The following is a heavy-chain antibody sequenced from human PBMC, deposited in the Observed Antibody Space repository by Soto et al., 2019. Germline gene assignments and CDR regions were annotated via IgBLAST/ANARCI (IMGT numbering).Heavy chain of an antibody. CDR2: IYYSGST. V-gene: IGHV4-31*03. Sequence: TLETLPLTCTFSGVSITSGGYFLTWIRQHPVKGLEWMGHIYYSGSTSYNPSLKSRVTISIDTSKNQFSLKLTSVTAADTAVYYCARDGDYFGSGSPPLLSRWGQGTLVTVSS. CDR1: GVSITSGGYF. CDR3: ARDGDYFGSGSPPLLSR. J-gene: IGHJ4*02. D-gene: IGHD3-10*01.